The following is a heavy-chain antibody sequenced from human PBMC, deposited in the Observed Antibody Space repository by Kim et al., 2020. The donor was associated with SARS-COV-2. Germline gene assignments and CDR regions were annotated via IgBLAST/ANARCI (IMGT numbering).Heavy chain of an antibody. D-gene: IGHD6-19*01. CDR2: IKQDGSEK. Sequence: GGSLRLSCAASGFTFSSYWMSWVRQAPGKGLEWVANIKQDGSEKYYVDSVKGRFTISRDNAKNSLYLQMNSLRAEDTAVYYCARDRGVQWLVGNDAFDIWGQGTMVTVSS. CDR1: GFTFSSYW. V-gene: IGHV3-7*03. CDR3: ARDRGVQWLVGNDAFDI. J-gene: IGHJ3*02.